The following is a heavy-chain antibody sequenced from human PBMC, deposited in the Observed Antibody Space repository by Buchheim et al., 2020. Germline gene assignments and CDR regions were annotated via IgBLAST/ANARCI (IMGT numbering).Heavy chain of an antibody. CDR1: GFTFRSYA. J-gene: IGHJ6*02. CDR3: AKDSPPNYDFWSGIKYGMDV. CDR2: ISGSDGST. Sequence: QLLESGGGLVQPGGSLRLSCEASGFTFRSYAMSWVRQAPGKGLEWVSTISGSDGSTFYADSVKGLFTISRDNSKNTLYLQMNSLRAEDTAVYYCAKDSPPNYDFWSGIKYGMDVWGQGTT. V-gene: IGHV3-23*01. D-gene: IGHD3-3*01.